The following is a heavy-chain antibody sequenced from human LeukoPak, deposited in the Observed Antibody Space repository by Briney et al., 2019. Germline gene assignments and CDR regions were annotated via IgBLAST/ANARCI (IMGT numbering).Heavy chain of an antibody. CDR1: GGSIRNYF. CDR2: ISYGGGT. J-gene: IGHJ3*02. D-gene: IGHD2-2*01. CDR3: ASYTRSPGAFDI. V-gene: IGHV4-59*08. Sequence: SETLSLTCSVSGGSIRNYFSIWIRQSPGKRLEWLGHISYGGGTTYNPSLRSRVTLSLDTSNNQFSLKLSSVTAADTAVYYCASYTRSPGAFDIWGQGTMVTVSS.